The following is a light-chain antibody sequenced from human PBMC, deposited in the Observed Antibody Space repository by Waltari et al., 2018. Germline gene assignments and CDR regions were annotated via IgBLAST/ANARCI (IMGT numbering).Light chain of an antibody. CDR1: QSVNDN. V-gene: IGKV3-15*01. Sequence: EVVMTQSPATLSVPPGESVTLSCRASQSVNDNLAWYQQKVGQAPRPLIYGVSSRATGIPARFSGTGSGTDFTLTITSLQAEDFAVYYCQHYNKWPPWTFGQGTKVEFK. CDR3: QHYNKWPPWT. CDR2: GVS. J-gene: IGKJ1*01.